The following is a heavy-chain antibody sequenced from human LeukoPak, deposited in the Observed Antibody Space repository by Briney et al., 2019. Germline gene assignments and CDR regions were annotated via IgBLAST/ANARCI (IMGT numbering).Heavy chain of an antibody. CDR2: IKSKTDGGTT. Sequence: PGGSLRLSCAASGFTFSNAWMSWVRQGPGKGLEWVGRIKSKTDGGTTDYAAPVKGRFTISRDDSKNMLYLQMNSLKTEDTAVYYCTTQRSRITMVRGVIRSDHWGQGTLVTVSS. CDR1: GFTFSNAW. D-gene: IGHD3-10*01. V-gene: IGHV3-15*01. J-gene: IGHJ4*02. CDR3: TTQRSRITMVRGVIRSDH.